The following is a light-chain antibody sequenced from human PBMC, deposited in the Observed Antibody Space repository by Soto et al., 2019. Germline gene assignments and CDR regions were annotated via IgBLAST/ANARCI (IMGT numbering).Light chain of an antibody. CDR1: QDLDRW. V-gene: IGKV1-12*01. J-gene: IGKJ4*01. CDR3: KQSRSFPLT. Sequence: IQMTQSPSSVSASFGDRVTMPCRASQDLDRWLAWYQQKPGEAPKVLIYAASNLRSGVPSRFSGSGSGADFSLTISSLQPEDVATYYCKQSRSFPLTFGGGTKVDIK. CDR2: AAS.